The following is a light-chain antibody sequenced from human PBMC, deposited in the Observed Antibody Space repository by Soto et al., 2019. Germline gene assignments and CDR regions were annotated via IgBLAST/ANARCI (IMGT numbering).Light chain of an antibody. CDR2: EVS. J-gene: IGLJ1*01. Sequence: QSALIQPASVSGSPGQSITISCTGTSRDVGGSNYVSWYQHHPHRAPKLLIYEVSYRPSGVSSRFSGSKSGNTASLTISGLQAEDEADYYCSSYTGSNTLGVFGVGTKVTVL. V-gene: IGLV2-14*01. CDR1: SRDVGGSNY. CDR3: SSYTGSNTLGV.